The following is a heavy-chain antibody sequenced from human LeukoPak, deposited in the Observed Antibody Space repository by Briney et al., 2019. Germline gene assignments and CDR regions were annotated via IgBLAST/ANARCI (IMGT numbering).Heavy chain of an antibody. V-gene: IGHV3-9*01. CDR3: ARDLILL. CDR1: GFTFDDYA. J-gene: IGHJ4*02. Sequence: PGGSLRLSCAASGFTFDDYAMHWVRQAPGKGLEWVSGISWNSGSIGYADSVKGRFTISRDNAKNSLYLQMNSLRAEDTAVYYCARDLILLWGQGTLVTVSS. CDR2: ISWNSGSI. D-gene: IGHD2-21*01.